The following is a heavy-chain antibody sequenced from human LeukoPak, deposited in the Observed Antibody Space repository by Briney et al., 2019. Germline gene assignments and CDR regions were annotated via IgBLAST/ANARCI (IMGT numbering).Heavy chain of an antibody. J-gene: IGHJ4*02. CDR3: AKEGIQLWFIDY. CDR1: GFPFSSYA. D-gene: IGHD5-18*01. CDR2: ISGSGGST. Sequence: GGTLRLSCAASGFPFSSYAMSWVRQAPGKGLEWVSAISGSGGSTYYADSVKGRFTISRDNSKDTLYLQMNSLRAEDTAVYYCAKEGIQLWFIDYWGQGTLVTVSS. V-gene: IGHV3-23*01.